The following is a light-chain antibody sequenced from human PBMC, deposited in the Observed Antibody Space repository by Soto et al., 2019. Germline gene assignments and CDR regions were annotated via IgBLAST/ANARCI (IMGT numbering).Light chain of an antibody. CDR3: QQYNNWPRGT. CDR2: GAP. Sequence: EIMMTQYPATLSVSPGERAPLSCRASQSVSSNLAWYPQKPGQAPRLLIYGAPTRATGIPARFSGSGSGTEFTLTISSLQSEDFAVYYCQQYNNWPRGTFGQGTKVDIK. V-gene: IGKV3-15*01. J-gene: IGKJ1*01. CDR1: QSVSSN.